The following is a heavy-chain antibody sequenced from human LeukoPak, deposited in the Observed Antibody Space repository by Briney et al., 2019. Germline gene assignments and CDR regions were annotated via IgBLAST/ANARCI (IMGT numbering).Heavy chain of an antibody. D-gene: IGHD3-16*01. Sequence: GGSLRLSCAASGFTFSNYPMNWVRQAPGKGLEWVSYIGSGGSPIYYADSVRGPFSISRDNAKNSLYLQMNSLRAEDTAVYYCAKGLRELWGDAFDMWGQGTMVTVSS. CDR1: GFTFSNYP. V-gene: IGHV3-48*04. J-gene: IGHJ3*02. CDR3: AKGLRELWGDAFDM. CDR2: IGSGGSPI.